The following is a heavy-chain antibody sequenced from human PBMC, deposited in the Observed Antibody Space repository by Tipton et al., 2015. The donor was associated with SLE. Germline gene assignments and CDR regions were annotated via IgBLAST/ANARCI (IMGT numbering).Heavy chain of an antibody. V-gene: IGHV3-30*04. CDR1: GFTFSNYA. J-gene: IGHJ4*02. CDR3: ARGPYDYIWGSYRGYFDY. CDR2: ISYDGSNK. Sequence: SLRLSCAASGFTFSNYAMHWVRQAPGKGLEWVTFISYDGSNKYYGDSAKGRFTISRDNSKSTLYLQMSSLRPEDTAVYYCARGPYDYIWGSYRGYFDYWGQGTLVTVSS. D-gene: IGHD3-16*02.